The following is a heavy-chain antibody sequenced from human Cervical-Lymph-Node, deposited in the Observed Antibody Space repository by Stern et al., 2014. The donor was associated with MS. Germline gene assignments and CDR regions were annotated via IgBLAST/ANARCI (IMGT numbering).Heavy chain of an antibody. CDR1: GYSFTSYW. CDR3: VRAYSTSSRPGTD. D-gene: IGHD6-6*01. V-gene: IGHV5-51*03. J-gene: IGHJ4*02. Sequence: EVQLVESGAEVKKPGDYLRISCKASGYSFTSYWIGWVRQMPAKGLEWMGIIHPGDSDTRYSPSFQGQVTISADKSISTASLQWSSLKASDTAIYYCVRAYSTSSRPGTDWGQGTLVTVSS. CDR2: IHPGDSDT.